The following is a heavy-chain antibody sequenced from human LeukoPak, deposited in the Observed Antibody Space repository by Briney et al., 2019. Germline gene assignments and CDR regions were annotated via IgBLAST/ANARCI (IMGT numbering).Heavy chain of an antibody. D-gene: IGHD1-26*01. CDR1: GYTFTGYY. V-gene: IGHV1-2*02. CDR3: ATYSGSYSSDFDY. CDR2: INPNSGGT. J-gene: IGHJ4*02. Sequence: GASVKVSCKASGYTFTGYYMHWVRQAPGQGLEWMGWINPNSGGTNYAQKFQGRVTMTRDTSISTAYMELSRPRSDDTAVYYCATYSGSYSSDFDYWGQGTLVTVSS.